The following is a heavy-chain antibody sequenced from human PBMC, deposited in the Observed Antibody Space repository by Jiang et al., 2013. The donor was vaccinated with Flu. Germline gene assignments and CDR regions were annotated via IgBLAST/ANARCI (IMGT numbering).Heavy chain of an antibody. CDR3: ARDWGYPATAVAGIN. Sequence: VQLVESGGGVVQPGKSLRLSCEASGFTFRNYGMHWVRQAPGKGLEWVAVIWYDGSNKYYADSVKGRFTISRDNSKNTLYLQMNSLRAEDTAVYYCARDWGYPATAVAGINWGQGTLVTVSS. CDR1: GFTFRNYG. V-gene: IGHV3-33*01. D-gene: IGHD6-19*01. J-gene: IGHJ4*02. CDR2: IWYDGSNK.